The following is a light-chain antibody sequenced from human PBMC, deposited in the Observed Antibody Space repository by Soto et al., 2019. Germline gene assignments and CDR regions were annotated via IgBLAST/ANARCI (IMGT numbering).Light chain of an antibody. CDR3: QQDNSYPRT. CDR2: DAS. Sequence: DIQMTQSPSTLSASVGDRVTITCRASQSISSWLAWYQQKPGKAPKLLIYDASSLESGVPSRFSGSGSGTEFTLTISSLQPDDFAAYYCQQDNSYPRTFGQGTNVDSK. J-gene: IGKJ1*01. V-gene: IGKV1-5*01. CDR1: QSISSW.